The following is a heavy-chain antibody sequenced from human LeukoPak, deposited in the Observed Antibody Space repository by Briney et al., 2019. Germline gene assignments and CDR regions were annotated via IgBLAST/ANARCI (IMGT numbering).Heavy chain of an antibody. Sequence: ASVKVSCKASGYTFTSYDINWVRQATGQGLEWMGWMNPNSGDTGYAQKFQGRVTMTRDTSISTAYMVLSSLRFEDTAVYYCARVDFWSGYPENWFDPWGQGTLVTVSS. V-gene: IGHV1-8*01. CDR2: MNPNSGDT. D-gene: IGHD3-3*01. CDR1: GYTFTSYD. J-gene: IGHJ5*02. CDR3: ARVDFWSGYPENWFDP.